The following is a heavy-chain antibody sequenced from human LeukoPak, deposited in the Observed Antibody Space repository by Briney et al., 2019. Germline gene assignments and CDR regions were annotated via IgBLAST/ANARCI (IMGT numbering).Heavy chain of an antibody. J-gene: IGHJ4*02. D-gene: IGHD3-10*01. Sequence: GASVKVSCKASGYTFPRYYMHWVRQAPGQGLEWMGIINPSGGSTSYAQKFQCRVTMTRDTSTSTCYVELSRLRSEVTAVYYCARSYYYVSVSYYTLYYFDYWGQGTLVTVSS. CDR2: INPSGGST. CDR1: GYTFPRYY. V-gene: IGHV1-46*01. CDR3: ARSYYYVSVSYYTLYYFDY.